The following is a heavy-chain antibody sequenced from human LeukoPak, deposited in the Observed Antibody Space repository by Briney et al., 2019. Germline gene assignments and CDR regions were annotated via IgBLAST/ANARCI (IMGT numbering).Heavy chain of an antibody. Sequence: GGSLRLSCAASGFTFGSYAMSWVRQAPGKGLEWVSAITGSGGSTYYADSVKGRFTISTDTSKNTLYLQMNSLRAEDTAVYYCARAASGFDPWGQGTLVTVSS. CDR3: ARAASGFDP. CDR2: ITGSGGST. J-gene: IGHJ5*02. CDR1: GFTFGSYA. D-gene: IGHD2-2*01. V-gene: IGHV3-23*01.